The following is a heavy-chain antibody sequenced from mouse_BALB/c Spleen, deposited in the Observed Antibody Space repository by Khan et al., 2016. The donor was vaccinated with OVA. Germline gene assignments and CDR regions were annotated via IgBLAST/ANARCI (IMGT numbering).Heavy chain of an antibody. V-gene: IGHV1-22*01. CDR2: FNPNNGGT. CDR3: ARRDYYAYSRYFDV. Sequence: EVQLQQPGPELGKPGASVKISRKTSGYTFTEYTMHWLKQSQGKSLEWIGGFNPNNGGTSYDQKFKGKATLTVDKFSGTAYMELRSLTAEDSAVYYCARRDYYAYSRYFDVWGAGTTVTVSS. D-gene: IGHD1-2*01. J-gene: IGHJ1*01. CDR1: GYTFTEYT.